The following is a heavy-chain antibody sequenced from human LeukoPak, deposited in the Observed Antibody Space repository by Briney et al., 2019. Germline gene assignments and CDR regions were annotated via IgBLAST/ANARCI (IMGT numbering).Heavy chain of an antibody. D-gene: IGHD6-19*01. V-gene: IGHV3-23*01. CDR2: ISGSGGST. Sequence: PGGSLRLSCAASGFTFSSYAMSWVRQAPGKGLEWVSAISGSGGSTYYADSMKGRFTISRDNSKNTLYLQMNSLRAEDTAVYYCAKDPVYSSGWYDYWGQGTLVTVSS. CDR3: AKDPVYSSGWYDY. J-gene: IGHJ4*02. CDR1: GFTFSSYA.